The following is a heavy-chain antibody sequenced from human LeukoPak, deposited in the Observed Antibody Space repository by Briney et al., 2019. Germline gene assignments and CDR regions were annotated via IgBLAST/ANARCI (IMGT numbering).Heavy chain of an antibody. CDR1: GFIFSDHY. CDR2: TRNKANSYTT. D-gene: IGHD2-2*01. V-gene: IGHV3-72*01. J-gene: IGHJ4*02. Sequence: GGSLRLSCAASGFIFSDHYMDWVRQAPGKGLEWVGRTRNKANSYTTEYAASVKGRFTISRDDSQNSLYLQMNSLKTEDTAVYYCAKDWWRVVPAARFYFDYWGQGTLVTVSS. CDR3: AKDWWRVVPAARFYFDY.